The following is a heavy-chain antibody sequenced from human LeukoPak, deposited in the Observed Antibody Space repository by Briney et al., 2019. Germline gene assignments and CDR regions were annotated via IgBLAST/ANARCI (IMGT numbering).Heavy chain of an antibody. CDR2: ISYDGSNK. Sequence: GGSLRLSCAASGFTFSSYGMHWVRQAPGKGLEWVAVISYDGSNKYYADSVKGRFTISRDNSKNTLYLQMNSLRAEDTAVYYCAKDAREAVAGRYYGMDVWGQGTTVTVSS. V-gene: IGHV3-30*18. D-gene: IGHD6-19*01. J-gene: IGHJ6*02. CDR1: GFTFSSYG. CDR3: AKDAREAVAGRYYGMDV.